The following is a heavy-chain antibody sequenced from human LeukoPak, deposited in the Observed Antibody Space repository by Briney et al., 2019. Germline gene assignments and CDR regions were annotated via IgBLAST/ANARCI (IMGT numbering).Heavy chain of an antibody. CDR1: GFTFSSYL. CDR2: IIGSGRNT. Sequence: GGSLRLSCAASGFTFSSYLMSWVRQAPGKGLEWVSTIIGSGRNTYYADSVKGRFTISRDNSKNTLYLQMNSLRAEDTAVYYCAKRHSPGLYYFDYWGQGTLVTVSS. CDR3: AKRHSPGLYYFDY. V-gene: IGHV3-23*01. D-gene: IGHD3-3*02. J-gene: IGHJ4*02.